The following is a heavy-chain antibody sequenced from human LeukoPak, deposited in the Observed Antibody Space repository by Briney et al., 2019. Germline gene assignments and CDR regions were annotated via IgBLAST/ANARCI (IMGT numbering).Heavy chain of an antibody. CDR1: GFTFSSYW. V-gene: IGHV3-7*03. CDR3: ARDGGRSLSSPFY. Sequence: PGGSLRLSCAASGFTFSSYWLSWVRQAPGKGLEWVANIMHDGSDKYYVDSVKGRFTISRDNAKNSLYLQMNSLRAEDTSVYYCARDGGRSLSSPFYWGQGTLVIVSS. J-gene: IGHJ4*02. D-gene: IGHD6-25*01. CDR2: IMHDGSDK.